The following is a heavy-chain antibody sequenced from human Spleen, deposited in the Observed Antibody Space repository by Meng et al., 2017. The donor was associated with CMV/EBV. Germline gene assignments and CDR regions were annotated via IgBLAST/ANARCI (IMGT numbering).Heavy chain of an antibody. Sequence: GGSIRSSNWWSWVRQPPGKGLEWIGEIYHSGSTNYNPSLKSRVTISVDKSKNQFSLKLSSVTAADTAVYYCARGCSSTSCYLGGFDYWGQGTLVTVSS. CDR3: ARGCSSTSCYLGGFDY. D-gene: IGHD2-2*01. V-gene: IGHV4-4*02. J-gene: IGHJ4*02. CDR2: IYHSGST. CDR1: GGSIRSSNW.